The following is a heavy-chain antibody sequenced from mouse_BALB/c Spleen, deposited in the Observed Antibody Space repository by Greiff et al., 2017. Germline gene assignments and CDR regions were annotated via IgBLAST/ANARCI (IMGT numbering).Heavy chain of an antibody. CDR1: GFSFSSYG. CDR2: ISSGGSYT. CDR3: ARHEDRYDPMDY. J-gene: IGHJ4*01. D-gene: IGHD2-14*01. Sequence: EVQLVESGGYLVKPGGSLTLSCAASGFSFSSYGMSWVRQTPDKRLEWVANISSGGSYTYYPDSVKGRFIISRDNAKNALYLQMRSLKSEDTAMYYCARHEDRYDPMDYWGQGTSVTVSS. V-gene: IGHV5-6*01.